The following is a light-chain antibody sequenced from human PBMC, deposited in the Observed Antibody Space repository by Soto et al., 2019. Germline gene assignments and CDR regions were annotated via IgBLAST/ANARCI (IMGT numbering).Light chain of an antibody. J-gene: IGLJ3*02. CDR2: EVR. V-gene: IGLV2-14*01. CDR3: SSYTTSSTHWV. Sequence: QSALTQPASVSGSPGQSITISCTGTSSDVGGYNYVSWYQQHPGKAPKLMIYEVRNRPSGFSNRFSGSKSGNTASLTISGLQAEDEADYYCSSYTTSSTHWVFGGGTKLTVL. CDR1: SSDVGGYNY.